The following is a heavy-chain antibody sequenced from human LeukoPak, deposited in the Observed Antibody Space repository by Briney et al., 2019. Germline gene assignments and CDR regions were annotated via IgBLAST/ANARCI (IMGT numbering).Heavy chain of an antibody. J-gene: IGHJ6*02. V-gene: IGHV1-69*13. CDR3: ARDGPYGGYYYGMNV. D-gene: IGHD4-17*01. CDR1: GGTFSSYA. CDR2: IIPIFGTA. Sequence: SVKVSCKASGGTFSSYAISWVRQAPGQGLEWMGGIIPIFGTANYAQKFQGRVTITADESTSTAYMELSSLRSEDTAVYYCARDGPYGGYYYGMNVWGQGTTVTVSS.